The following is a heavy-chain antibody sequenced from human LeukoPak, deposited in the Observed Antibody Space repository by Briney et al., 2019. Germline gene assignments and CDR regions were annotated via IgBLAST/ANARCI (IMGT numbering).Heavy chain of an antibody. J-gene: IGHJ5*02. CDR3: ARGRSQITTVTKFGWFDP. CDR2: INHSGST. CDR1: GFTFSSYA. D-gene: IGHD4-17*01. V-gene: IGHV4-34*01. Sequence: GSLTLSCAASGFTFSSYAMSWIRHPPGKGLEWIGEINHSGSTNYNPSLKSRVTISVDTSKNQFSLKLSSVTAADTAVYYCARGRSQITTVTKFGWFDPWGQGTLVTVSS.